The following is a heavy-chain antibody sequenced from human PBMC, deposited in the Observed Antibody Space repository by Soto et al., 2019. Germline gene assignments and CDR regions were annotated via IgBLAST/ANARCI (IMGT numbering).Heavy chain of an antibody. CDR1: GFTFDDYA. CDR3: AKDISRYGTNWFDP. Sequence: DVQLVESGGVVVQPGGSLRLSCAASGFTFDDYAMHWVRQAPGKGLEWVSLISWDGGSTYYADSVKGRFTISRDNSKNSLYLQMNSLRAEDTALYYCAKDISRYGTNWFDPWGQGTLVTVSS. J-gene: IGHJ5*02. D-gene: IGHD1-7*01. CDR2: ISWDGGST. V-gene: IGHV3-43D*04.